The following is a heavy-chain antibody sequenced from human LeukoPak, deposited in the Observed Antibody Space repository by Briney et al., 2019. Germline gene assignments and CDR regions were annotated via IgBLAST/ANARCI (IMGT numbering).Heavy chain of an antibody. J-gene: IGHJ4*02. CDR2: ISSSGSTI. CDR1: GFTVSTNY. D-gene: IGHD3-22*01. Sequence: GGSLRLSCAASGFTVSTNYMTWVRQAPGKGLEWVSYISSSGSTIYYADSVKGRFTISRDNAKNSLYLQMNSLRAEDTAVYYCASQSSGYYYVYYWGQGTLVTVSS. V-gene: IGHV3-11*04. CDR3: ASQSSGYYYVYY.